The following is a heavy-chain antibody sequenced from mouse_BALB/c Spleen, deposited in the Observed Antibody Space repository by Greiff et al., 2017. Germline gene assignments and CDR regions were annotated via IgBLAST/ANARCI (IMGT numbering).Heavy chain of an antibody. Sequence: ESGPGLVKPSQSLSLTCSVTAYSITSGYYWSWIRQFPGNKLEWMGYISYDGTNNYNPSLKNRISITRDTSKNQFFLKLNSVTTEDTATYYCASVTGTRDWYFDVWGAGTTVTVSS. V-gene: IGHV3-6*02. CDR2: ISYDGTN. J-gene: IGHJ1*01. D-gene: IGHD4-1*01. CDR3: ASVTGTRDWYFDV. CDR1: AYSITSGYY.